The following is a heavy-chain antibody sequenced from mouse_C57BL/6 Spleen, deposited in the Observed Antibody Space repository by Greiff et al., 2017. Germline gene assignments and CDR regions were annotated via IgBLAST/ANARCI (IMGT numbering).Heavy chain of an antibody. Sequence: VQLQQPGAELVRPGSSVKLSCKASGYTFTSYWMHWVKQRPIQGLEWIGNIDPSDSETHYNQKFKDKATLTVDKSSSTAYMQLSSLTSEDSAVYYCARLGRRYYYAMDYWGQGTSVTVSS. CDR1: GYTFTSYW. D-gene: IGHD4-1*01. J-gene: IGHJ4*01. CDR2: IDPSDSET. V-gene: IGHV1-52*01. CDR3: ARLGRRYYYAMDY.